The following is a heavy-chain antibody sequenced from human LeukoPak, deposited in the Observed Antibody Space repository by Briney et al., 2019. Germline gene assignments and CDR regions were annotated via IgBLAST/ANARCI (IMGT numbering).Heavy chain of an antibody. CDR1: GFTVSSNY. CDR3: AREALGGGGY. Sequence: SGGSLGLTCAASGFTVSSNYMSWVRQAPGKGLEWVSIIYPSGSTYYADSVKGRFTISRDNSKNTLYLQMNSLRAEDTAVYHCAREALGGGGYWGQGTLVTVSS. J-gene: IGHJ4*02. D-gene: IGHD3-10*01. CDR2: IYPSGST. V-gene: IGHV3-66*01.